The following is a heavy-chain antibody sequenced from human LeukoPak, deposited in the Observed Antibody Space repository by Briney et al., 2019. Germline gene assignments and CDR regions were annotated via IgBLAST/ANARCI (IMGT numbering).Heavy chain of an antibody. J-gene: IGHJ4*02. Sequence: GGSLRLSCAASGFTFSDYYMSWIRQAPGKGLDWVSYISSSGSTIYYADSVKGGFTISRDNAKNSLYLQMNGLRAEDTAVYYCARESGLYCSGGSCYFDYWGQGTLVTVSS. D-gene: IGHD2-15*01. CDR1: GFTFSDYY. CDR2: ISSSGSTI. CDR3: ARESGLYCSGGSCYFDY. V-gene: IGHV3-11*01.